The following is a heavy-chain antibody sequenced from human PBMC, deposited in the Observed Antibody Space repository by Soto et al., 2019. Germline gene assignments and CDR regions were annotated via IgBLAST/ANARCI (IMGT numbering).Heavy chain of an antibody. CDR3: ARDDRDWAGLFDP. J-gene: IGHJ5*02. Sequence: GGSLRLSCAASGFTVSSNYMSWVRQAPGKGLEWVSVIYSGGSTYYADSVKGRFTISRDNSKNTLYLQMNSLRAEDTAVYYCARDDRDWAGLFDPWGQGTLVTVSS. CDR1: GFTVSSNY. V-gene: IGHV3-66*01. CDR2: IYSGGST. D-gene: IGHD2-21*02.